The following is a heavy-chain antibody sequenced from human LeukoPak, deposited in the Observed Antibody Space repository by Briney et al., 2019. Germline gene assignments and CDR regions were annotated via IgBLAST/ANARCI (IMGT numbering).Heavy chain of an antibody. V-gene: IGHV4-59*11. CDR3: ASFVYYDGYNWFDP. Sequence: SETLSLTCTVSGGSISSHYWSWIRQPPGKGLEWIGYIYYSGSTNYNPSLKSRVTISVDTSKNQFSLKLSSVTAADTAVYYSASFVYYDGYNWFDPWGQGTLVTVSS. CDR1: GGSISSHY. CDR2: IYYSGST. J-gene: IGHJ5*02. D-gene: IGHD3-22*01.